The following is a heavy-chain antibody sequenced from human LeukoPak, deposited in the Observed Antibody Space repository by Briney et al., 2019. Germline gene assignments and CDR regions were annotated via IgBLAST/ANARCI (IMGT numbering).Heavy chain of an antibody. CDR3: ARLGPASSGWPESFDY. CDR1: GFIFNNYA. D-gene: IGHD6-19*01. Sequence: PGGSLRLSCAASGFIFNNYAMNWVRQAPGKGLEWVANIKRDGSEKYYVDSVKGRFTISRDNAKNSLDLQMNSLRVEDTAVYYCARLGPASSGWPESFDYWGQGTLVTVSS. V-gene: IGHV3-7*03. J-gene: IGHJ4*02. CDR2: IKRDGSEK.